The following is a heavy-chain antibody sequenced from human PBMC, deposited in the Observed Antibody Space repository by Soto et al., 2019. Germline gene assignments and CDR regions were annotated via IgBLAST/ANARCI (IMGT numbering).Heavy chain of an antibody. J-gene: IGHJ6*02. V-gene: IGHV5-51*01. CDR1: GYSFTSYW. CDR2: IYPGDSDT. D-gene: IGHD3-10*01. CDR3: ARHGGKGEYYDGSGSDSYYGMDV. Sequence: GESLKISCKGSGYSFTSYWIGWVRQMPGKGLEWMGIIYPGDSDTRYSPSFQGQVTISADKSISTAYLQWSSLKASDTGMYYCARHGGKGEYYDGSGSDSYYGMDVWGQGTTVTVSS.